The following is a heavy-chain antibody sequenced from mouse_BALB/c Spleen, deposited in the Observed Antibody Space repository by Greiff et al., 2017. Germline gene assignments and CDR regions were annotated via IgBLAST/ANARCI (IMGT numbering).Heavy chain of an antibody. CDR3: ARPFITTVVATVDY. D-gene: IGHD1-1*01. CDR1: GYTFTSYW. Sequence: VQLQQSGAELAKPGASVKMSCKASGYTFTSYWMHWVKQRPGQGLEWIGYINPSTGYTEYNQKFKDKATLTADKSSSTAYMQLSSLTSEDSAVYYCARPFITTVVATVDYWGQGTTLTVSS. CDR2: INPSTGYT. J-gene: IGHJ2*01. V-gene: IGHV1-7*01.